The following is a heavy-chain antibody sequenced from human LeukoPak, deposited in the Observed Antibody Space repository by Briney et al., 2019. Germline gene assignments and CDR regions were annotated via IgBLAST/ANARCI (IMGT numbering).Heavy chain of an antibody. CDR2: IGAYNGNT. V-gene: IGHV1-18*01. CDR1: GYTFATYG. CDR3: ARGSTVVSHFDY. J-gene: IGHJ4*02. Sequence: ASVKLSCKASGYTFATYGISGVRRAPGQGLEGMDWIGAYNGNTNYAQKIQGRVTMTTDTSTSRAYMELRSLISDDTAVYYCARGSTVVSHFDYWGQGTLVTVSS. D-gene: IGHD4-23*01.